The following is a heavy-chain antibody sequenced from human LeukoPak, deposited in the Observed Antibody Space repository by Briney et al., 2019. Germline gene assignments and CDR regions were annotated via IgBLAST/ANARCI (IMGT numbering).Heavy chain of an antibody. CDR1: GYTFTSYA. CDR3: ARGAEAETSPLDF. J-gene: IGHJ4*02. Sequence: ASVKVSCKASGYTFTSYAMNWVRQAPGQGLEWLGWINPKSGAADYAQQFRGRVTMTRDTSINTDYMEMKRVTSDDTAVYCARGAEAETSPLDFWGQGTLVIVS. V-gene: IGHV1-2*02. CDR2: INPKSGAA. D-gene: IGHD6-13*01.